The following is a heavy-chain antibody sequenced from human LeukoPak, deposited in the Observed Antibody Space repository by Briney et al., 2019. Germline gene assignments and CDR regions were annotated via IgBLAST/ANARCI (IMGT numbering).Heavy chain of an antibody. V-gene: IGHV4-39*01. CDR3: ARLEFTTVNGQYYFDY. J-gene: IGHJ4*02. D-gene: IGHD4-17*01. Sequence: SETLSLTCTVSGGSISSSSYYWGWIRQPPGKGLEWIGSIYYSGSTYYNPSLKSRVTISVDTSKNQFSPKLSSVTAADTAVYYCARLEFTTVNGQYYFDYWGQGTLVTVSS. CDR1: GGSISSSSYY. CDR2: IYYSGST.